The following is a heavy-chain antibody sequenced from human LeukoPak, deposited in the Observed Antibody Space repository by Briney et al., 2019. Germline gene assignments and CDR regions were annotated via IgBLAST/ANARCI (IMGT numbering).Heavy chain of an antibody. Sequence: GGSLRLSCAASGFTFSSYGMHWVRQAPGKGLEWVAVISYDGSNKYYADSVKGRFTISRDNSKNTLYLQMNSLRAEDTAVYYCAKVGSYDSSGYYDYWGQGTPVTVSS. J-gene: IGHJ4*02. CDR3: AKVGSYDSSGYYDY. CDR1: GFTFSSYG. V-gene: IGHV3-30*18. CDR2: ISYDGSNK. D-gene: IGHD3-22*01.